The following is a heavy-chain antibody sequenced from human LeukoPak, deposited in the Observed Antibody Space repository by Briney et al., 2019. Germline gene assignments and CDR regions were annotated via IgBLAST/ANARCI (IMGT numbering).Heavy chain of an antibody. CDR3: ARSGSYYYGMDV. CDR1: GFTVSSNY. J-gene: IGHJ6*02. CDR2: IYSGGST. V-gene: IGHV3-53*01. D-gene: IGHD1-26*01. Sequence: GGSLRLSCAASGFTVSSNYMSWVRQAPGKGLEWVSVIYSGGSTYYADSVKGRFTISRDNSKNTLYLQMNSLGAEDTAVYYCARSGSYYYGMDVWGQGTTVTVSS.